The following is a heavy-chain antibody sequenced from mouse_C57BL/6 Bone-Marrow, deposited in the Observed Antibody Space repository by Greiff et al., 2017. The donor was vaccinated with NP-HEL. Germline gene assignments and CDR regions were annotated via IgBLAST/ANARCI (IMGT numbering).Heavy chain of an antibody. D-gene: IGHD1-1*01. J-gene: IGHJ4*01. CDR1: RFNIKDDY. CDR2: IDPENGDT. CDR3: TTGGSSPYAMDY. Sequence: EVQLQQSGAELVRPGASVKLSCTVSRFNIKDDYMHWVKQRPEQGLEWIGWIDPENGDTEYASKFQGKATITADTSSNTAYLQLSSLTSEDTAVYYCTTGGSSPYAMDYWGQGTSVTVSS. V-gene: IGHV14-4*01.